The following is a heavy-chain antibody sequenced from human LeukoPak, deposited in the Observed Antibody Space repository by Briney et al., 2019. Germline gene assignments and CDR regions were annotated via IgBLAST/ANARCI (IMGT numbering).Heavy chain of an antibody. Sequence: ASVKVSCKVSGYTLTELSMHWVRQAPGKGLEWMGGFDPEDGETIYAQKFQGRVTITEDTSTDTAYMELSSLRSEETAVYYCATEAKFSYVYWGQGTLVTVSS. V-gene: IGHV1-24*01. CDR2: FDPEDGET. CDR3: ATEAKFSYVY. D-gene: IGHD3-16*01. CDR1: GYTLTELS. J-gene: IGHJ4*02.